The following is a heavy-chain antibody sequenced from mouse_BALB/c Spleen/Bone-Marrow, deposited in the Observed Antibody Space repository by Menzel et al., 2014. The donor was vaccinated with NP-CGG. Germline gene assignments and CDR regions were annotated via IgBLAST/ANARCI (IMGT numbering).Heavy chain of an antibody. CDR1: GFTFNTYA. Sequence: EVQVVESGGGLVQPKGSLKLSCAASGFTFNTYAMNWVRQAPGKGLEWVARIRSKSNNYATYYADSVKDRFTISRDDSQSMLYLQMNNLKTEDTAMYYCVRQNYDYAWFAYWGQGTLVPVSA. D-gene: IGHD2-4*01. J-gene: IGHJ3*01. CDR3: VRQNYDYAWFAY. V-gene: IGHV10-1*02. CDR2: IRSKSNNYAT.